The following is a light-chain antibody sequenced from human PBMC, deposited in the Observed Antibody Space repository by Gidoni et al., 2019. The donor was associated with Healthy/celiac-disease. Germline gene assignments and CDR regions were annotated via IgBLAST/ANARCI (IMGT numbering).Light chain of an antibody. CDR3: QSYDSSLSGWV. CDR2: ANN. V-gene: IGLV1-40*01. CDR1: SSNIGAGYD. J-gene: IGLJ2*01. Sequence: QSVLTHPPSVSGAPGQRVTISCTGRSSNIGAGYDVHWYQQLPGTGPKLLIYANNNRPSGVPDRFSGSKSGTSASLAITGLQAEGEADYYCQSYDSSLSGWVFGGGTKLTVL.